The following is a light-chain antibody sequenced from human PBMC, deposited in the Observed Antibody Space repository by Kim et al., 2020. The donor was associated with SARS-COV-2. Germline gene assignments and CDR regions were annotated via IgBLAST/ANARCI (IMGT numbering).Light chain of an antibody. V-gene: IGKV1-39*01. CDR3: QQTYTSPLT. J-gene: IGKJ4*02. CDR1: QSIRDY. CDR2: AAS. Sequence: IQMTQSPSSLSAFVGDRVTITCRASQSIRDYLNWYQHKPGKAPNLLIYAASTLQSGVPSRFAGSGSGTDFTLTITSLQPEDFATYYCQQTYTSPLTFGGGTKVDIK.